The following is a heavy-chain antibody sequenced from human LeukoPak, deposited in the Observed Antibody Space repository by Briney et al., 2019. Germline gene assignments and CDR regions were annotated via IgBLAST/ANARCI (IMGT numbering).Heavy chain of an antibody. CDR1: GSTISSCGYY. J-gene: IGHJ6*02. CDR3: AREWGGYNYYYGMDV. CDR2: IYYNGST. Sequence: SGTLSLTCSVSGSTISSCGYYWRWIRPHPGKGLQWIGYIYYNGSTYYNPSLKSRVSISVDTSKKQSYLNLSSVTAADTAVYYCAREWGGYNYYYGMDVWGQGTTVTVSS. V-gene: IGHV4-31*03. D-gene: IGHD6-25*01.